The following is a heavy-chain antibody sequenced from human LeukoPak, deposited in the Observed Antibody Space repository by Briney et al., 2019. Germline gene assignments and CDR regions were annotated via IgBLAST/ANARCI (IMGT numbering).Heavy chain of an antibody. J-gene: IGHJ6*03. CDR2: IFYSGRT. CDR3: ARYDVPYYYYYMDV. V-gene: IGHV4-59*01. D-gene: IGHD3-3*01. Sequence: SETLSLTCTVSGGSISGYYWSWIRQPPGKGLQWIGYIFYSGRTNYNPSLKSRVTISVDTSKKQISLNLSSVTAADTASYYCARYDVPYYYYYMDVWGKGTSVTVFS. CDR1: GGSISGYY.